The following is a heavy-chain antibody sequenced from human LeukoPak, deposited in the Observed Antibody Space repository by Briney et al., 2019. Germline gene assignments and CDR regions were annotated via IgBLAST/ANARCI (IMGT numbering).Heavy chain of an antibody. Sequence: GGSLRLSCAVSGFTFSGHWMFWVRQAPGKGLEWVSGISWNSGSIGYADSVKGRFTISRDNAKNSLYLQMNSLRAEDTALYYCAKDMIRRYDHVWGSYRSGPVDYWGQGTLVTVSS. J-gene: IGHJ4*02. D-gene: IGHD3-16*02. CDR3: AKDMIRRYDHVWGSYRSGPVDY. CDR2: ISWNSGSI. CDR1: GFTFSGHW. V-gene: IGHV3-9*01.